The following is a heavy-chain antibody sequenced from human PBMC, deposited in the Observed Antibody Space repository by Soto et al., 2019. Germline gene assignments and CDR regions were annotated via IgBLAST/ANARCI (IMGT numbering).Heavy chain of an antibody. D-gene: IGHD3-22*01. CDR1: GYTFTSYA. Sequence: QVQLVQSGAEEKKPGASVKVSCKASGYTFTSYAMHWVRQAPGQRLEWMGWINAGNGNTKYSQKFQGRVTITRDTSASTAYMELSSLRSEDTAVYYCARAQTWLGGFDYWGQGTLVTVSS. CDR2: INAGNGNT. CDR3: ARAQTWLGGFDY. V-gene: IGHV1-3*05. J-gene: IGHJ4*02.